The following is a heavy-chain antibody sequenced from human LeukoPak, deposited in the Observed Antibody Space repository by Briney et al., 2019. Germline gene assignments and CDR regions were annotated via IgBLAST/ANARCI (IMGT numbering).Heavy chain of an antibody. CDR1: GFTVSSNY. Sequence: GGSLRLSCAASGFTVSSNYMNWVRQAPGKGLEWVSAISGSGGSTYYADSVKGRFTISRDNSKNTLYLQMNSLRAEDTAVYYCAKDLTPYGSGTHFDYWGQGTLVTVSS. CDR2: ISGSGGST. CDR3: AKDLTPYGSGTHFDY. J-gene: IGHJ4*02. V-gene: IGHV3-23*01. D-gene: IGHD3-10*01.